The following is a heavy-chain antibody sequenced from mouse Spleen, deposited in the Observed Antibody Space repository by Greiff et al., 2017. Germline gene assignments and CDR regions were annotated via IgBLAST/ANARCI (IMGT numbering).Heavy chain of an antibody. J-gene: IGHJ4*01. CDR2: ISSGSSTI. CDR1: GFTFSDYG. Sequence: EVHLVESGGGLVKPGGSLKLSCAASGFTFSDYGMHWVRQAPEKGLEWVAYISSGSSTIYYADTVKGRFTISRDNAKNTLFLQMTSLRSEDTAMYYCARKKTKLGRGAMDYWGQGTSVTVSS. D-gene: IGHD4-1*01. CDR3: ARKKTKLGRGAMDY. V-gene: IGHV5-17*01.